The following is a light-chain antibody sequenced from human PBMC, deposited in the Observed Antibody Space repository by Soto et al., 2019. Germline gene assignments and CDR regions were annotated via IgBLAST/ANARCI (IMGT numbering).Light chain of an antibody. V-gene: IGLV6-57*01. J-gene: IGLJ3*02. CDR3: QSYDSTYWV. Sequence: NFMLTQPHSVSESPGKTVTISCTRSSGSITSNYVHWYQQRPGSSPTTVIYEDNKRPSGVPDRFSGSIDSSSKSASLTISGVKTEDEADYYCQSYDSTYWVFGGGTKLTVL. CDR2: EDN. CDR1: SGSITSNY.